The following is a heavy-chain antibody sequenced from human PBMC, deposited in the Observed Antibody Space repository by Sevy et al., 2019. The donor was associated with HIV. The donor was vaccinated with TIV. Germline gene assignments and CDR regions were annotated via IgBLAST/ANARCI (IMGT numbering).Heavy chain of an antibody. V-gene: IGHV3-33*08. CDR3: ARESGSGWYVDS. Sequence: GGSLRLSCSTFGFTFSNYGMHWVRQAPGRGLEWVAAIFSDGNYQYYADSVKGRVTISRDNSKNTLYLQMSSLRADDTAMYYCARESGSGWYVDSWVRGTLVTVSS. D-gene: IGHD6-19*01. CDR2: IFSDGNYQ. J-gene: IGHJ4*02. CDR1: GFTFSNYG.